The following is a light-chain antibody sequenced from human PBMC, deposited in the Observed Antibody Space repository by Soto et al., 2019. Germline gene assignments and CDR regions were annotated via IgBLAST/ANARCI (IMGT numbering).Light chain of an antibody. Sequence: DIQMTQSPSSLSASVGDRVTITCRASQDINKYLNWYQQKTGKAPKLLIYDASNLETGVPSRFSGSGSGTDFTFTISSLQPEDIATYHCQQSENLPLTFGGGTKVEIK. CDR3: QQSENLPLT. J-gene: IGKJ4*01. CDR1: QDINKY. V-gene: IGKV1-33*01. CDR2: DAS.